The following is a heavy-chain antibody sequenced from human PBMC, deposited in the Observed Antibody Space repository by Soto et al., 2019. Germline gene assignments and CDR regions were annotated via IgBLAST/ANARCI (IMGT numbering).Heavy chain of an antibody. J-gene: IGHJ6*04. Sequence: GGTMRLSCAASGFTFSSYGMHWVRQAPGKGLEWVAVISYDGSNKYYADSVKGRFTISRDNSKNTLYLQMNSLRAEDTAVYYCAKGIGGPAARNKVPLDGMDAWGKGTTVTVAS. CDR3: AKGIGGPAARNKVPLDGMDA. CDR1: GFTFSSYG. V-gene: IGHV3-30*18. CDR2: ISYDGSNK. D-gene: IGHD2-2*01.